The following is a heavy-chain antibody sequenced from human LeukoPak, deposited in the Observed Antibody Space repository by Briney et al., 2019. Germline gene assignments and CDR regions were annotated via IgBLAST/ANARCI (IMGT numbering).Heavy chain of an antibody. CDR3: ARDRGEFDY. CDR1: GLTFSSYS. Sequence: GGSLTLACSASGLTFSSYSVNWVRQPPGKGLEWVTSISSSSSYIFYADAVKGRFTISRDKARSSLYLQMSSLRAEDTAVYYCARDRGEFDYWGQGTLVTVSS. J-gene: IGHJ4*02. D-gene: IGHD3-16*01. CDR2: ISSSSSYI. V-gene: IGHV3-21*01.